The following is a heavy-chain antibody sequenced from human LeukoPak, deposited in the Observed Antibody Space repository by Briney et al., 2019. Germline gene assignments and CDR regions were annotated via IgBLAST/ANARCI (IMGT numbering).Heavy chain of an antibody. CDR1: GYTFIRYG. CDR2: INPSNGNT. V-gene: IGHV1-18*01. CDR3: ARVGYDSSGRHRYAFDI. D-gene: IGHD3-22*01. J-gene: IGHJ3*02. Sequence: ASVKVSCKASGYTFIRYGISWVRQAPGQGLEWMGWINPSNGNTNYAQKLQGRVTMTTDISTSTAYMELRSLRSDDTAVYYCARVGYDSSGRHRYAFDIWGQGTMVTVSS.